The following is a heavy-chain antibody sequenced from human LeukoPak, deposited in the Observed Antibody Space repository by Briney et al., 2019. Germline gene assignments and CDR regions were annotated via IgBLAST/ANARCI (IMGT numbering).Heavy chain of an antibody. CDR3: AKFSGWPTNYFDY. CDR2: FVGSGVST. D-gene: IGHD6-19*01. V-gene: IGHV3-23*01. CDR1: GFTFSSYV. Sequence: PGGSLRLSCAASGFTFSSYVMSWVRQAPGKGLVWVSGFVGSGVSTNYADSVKGRFTISRDNSKNTLYLQMNSLSAEDTAVYYCAKFSGWPTNYFDYWGQGILVTVSS. J-gene: IGHJ4*02.